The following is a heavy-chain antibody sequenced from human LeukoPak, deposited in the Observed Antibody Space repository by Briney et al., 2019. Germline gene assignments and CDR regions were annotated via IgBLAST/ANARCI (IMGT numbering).Heavy chain of an antibody. J-gene: IGHJ6*03. Sequence: ASVKVSCKASGYTFTSYDINWVRQATGQGLEWMGWMNPNSGNTGYAQKFQGRVTITRNTSISTAYMELSSLRSEDTAVYYCARNWNSLRYYYYYMDVWGKGTTVTVSS. CDR3: ARNWNSLRYYYYYMDV. D-gene: IGHD1-7*01. V-gene: IGHV1-8*03. CDR2: MNPNSGNT. CDR1: GYTFTSYD.